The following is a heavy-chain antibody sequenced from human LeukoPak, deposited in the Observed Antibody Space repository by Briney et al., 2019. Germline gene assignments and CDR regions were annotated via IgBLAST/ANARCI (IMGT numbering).Heavy chain of an antibody. CDR2: VTWESANI. J-gene: IGHJ4*02. Sequence: GRSLRLSCAASGFTFDDYAMHWVRRAPGKGLEWVSGVTWESANIGYADSVKGRFTVSRDNAKNSLYLQMTSLRAEDTAIYYCVKEGTKYTYSNPFDSWGQGTLVTVSS. V-gene: IGHV3-9*01. D-gene: IGHD4-11*01. CDR3: VKEGTKYTYSNPFDS. CDR1: GFTFDDYA.